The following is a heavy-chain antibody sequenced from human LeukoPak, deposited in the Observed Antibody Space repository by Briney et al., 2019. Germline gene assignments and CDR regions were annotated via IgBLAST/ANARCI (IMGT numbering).Heavy chain of an antibody. D-gene: IGHD1-26*01. V-gene: IGHV3-23*01. J-gene: IGHJ4*02. CDR1: GFTFSSYA. CDR3: AKDQNSGSYYTADY. CDR2: ISGSGGST. Sequence: GGSLRLSCAASGFTFSSYAMSWVRQAPGKGLEWVSGISGSGGSTYYADSVKGRFTISRDNSKNTLYVQMNSLRAEDTAVYYCAKDQNSGSYYTADYWGQGTLVTVSS.